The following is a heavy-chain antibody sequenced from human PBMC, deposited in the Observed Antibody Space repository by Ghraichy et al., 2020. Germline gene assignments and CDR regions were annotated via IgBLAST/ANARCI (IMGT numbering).Heavy chain of an antibody. V-gene: IGHV3-15*01. CDR2: IKSKTDGGTT. D-gene: IGHD6-19*01. Sequence: GGSLRLSCAASGFTFSNAWMSWVRQAPGKGLEWVGRIKSKTDGGTTDYAAPVKGRFTISRDDSKNTLYLQMNSLKTEDTAVYYCTTDFGIAVALDAFDIWGQGTMVTVSS. CDR1: GFTFSNAW. CDR3: TTDFGIAVALDAFDI. J-gene: IGHJ3*02.